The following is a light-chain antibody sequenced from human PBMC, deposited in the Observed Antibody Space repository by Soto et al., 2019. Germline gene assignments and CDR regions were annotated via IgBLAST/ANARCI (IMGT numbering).Light chain of an antibody. CDR3: QQYDT. J-gene: IGKJ1*01. CDR1: QSVSSSY. CDR2: VAS. V-gene: IGKV3-20*01. Sequence: EIVLTQSPGTLSLSPGERATLSCRASQSVSSSYLAWYQQKPGQAPRLLIYVASKRATGIPDRFSSSEFGTDFTLTISRLEPEDFSVYYCQQYDTFGQGTKVEIK.